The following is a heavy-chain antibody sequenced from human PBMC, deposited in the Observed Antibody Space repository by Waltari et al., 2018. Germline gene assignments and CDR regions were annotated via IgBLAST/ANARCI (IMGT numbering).Heavy chain of an antibody. D-gene: IGHD6-6*01. V-gene: IGHV4-34*01. J-gene: IGHJ4*02. CDR1: GGSFSGYY. CDR3: ARGPRRAIAARLGFDY. Sequence: QVQLQQWGAGLLKPSETLSLTCAVYGGSFSGYYWSWIRQPPGKGLEWIGEINHSGRTNDTPSVKSRVTISVDTSKNQFSLKLSSVTAADTAVYYCARGPRRAIAARLGFDYWGQGTLVTVSS. CDR2: INHSGRT.